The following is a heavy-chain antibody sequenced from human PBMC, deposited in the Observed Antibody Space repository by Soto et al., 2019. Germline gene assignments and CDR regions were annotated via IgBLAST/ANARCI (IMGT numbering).Heavy chain of an antibody. CDR2: INHSGST. CDR1: GGSFSPNY. J-gene: IGHJ5*02. V-gene: IGHV4-34*01. Sequence: SETLSLTCNASGGSFSPNYWSWIRQPPGKGLEWIGEINHSGSTNYNPSLKSRVTISVDTSKNQFSLKLSSVTAADTAVYYCAREKGSYYSNWFDPWGQGTLVTVSS. CDR3: AREKGSYYSNWFDP. D-gene: IGHD1-26*01.